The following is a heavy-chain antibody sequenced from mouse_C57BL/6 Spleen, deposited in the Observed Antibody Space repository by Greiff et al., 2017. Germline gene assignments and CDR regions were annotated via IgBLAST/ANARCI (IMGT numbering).Heavy chain of an antibody. CDR1: GYTFTSYT. J-gene: IGHJ2*01. V-gene: IGHV1-4*01. CDR3: VKGYYFDY. Sequence: QVQLMQSGGELARPGGSLKLSCAASGYTFTSYTMHWVNQTPGKGLEWIGYINPSSGYTKSNQKFKDKATLTADKSTSTAYMQLSSLTSEDTAIYDCVKGYYFDYWGQGTTLTVSS. CDR2: INPSSGYT.